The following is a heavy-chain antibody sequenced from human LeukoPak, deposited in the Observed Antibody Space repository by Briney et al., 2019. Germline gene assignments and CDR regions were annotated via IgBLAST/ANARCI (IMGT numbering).Heavy chain of an antibody. V-gene: IGHV3-30-3*01. CDR3: AEGFWYYDSSGTPTGY. CDR2: ISYDGSNK. Sequence: PGGSLRLSCAASGFTFSSYAMHWVRQAPGKGLEWVAVISYDGSNKYYADSVKGRFTISRDNSKNTLYLQINSLRAEDTAVYYCAEGFWYYDSSGTPTGYWGQGTLVTVSS. CDR1: GFTFSSYA. J-gene: IGHJ4*02. D-gene: IGHD3-22*01.